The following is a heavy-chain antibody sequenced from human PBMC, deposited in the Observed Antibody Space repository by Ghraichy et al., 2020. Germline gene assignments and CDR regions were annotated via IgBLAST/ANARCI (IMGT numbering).Heavy chain of an antibody. J-gene: IGHJ5*02. CDR3: ARTQCSSTSCYHGGHNWFDP. CDR2: INPNSGCT. CDR1: GYTFTGYY. V-gene: IGHV1-2*06. Sequence: ASVKVSCKASGYTFTGYYMHWVRQAPGQGLEWMGRINPNSGCTNYAQKFQGRVTMTRDTSISTAYMELSRLRSDDTAVYYCARTQCSSTSCYHGGHNWFDPWGQGTLVTVSS. D-gene: IGHD2-2*01.